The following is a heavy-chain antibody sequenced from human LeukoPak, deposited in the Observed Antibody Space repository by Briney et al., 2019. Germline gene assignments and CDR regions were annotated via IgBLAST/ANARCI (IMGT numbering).Heavy chain of an antibody. Sequence: GGSLRLSCAASGFTFSNYAMSWVRQAPGKGLEWVSAISGSGGSTYYADSVKGRFAISRDNSKNTLNLQMDSLRAEDTAVYYCAKDLVVSLSGAFDIWGQGTMVTVSS. CDR3: AKDLVVSLSGAFDI. V-gene: IGHV3-23*01. CDR1: GFTFSNYA. D-gene: IGHD2-15*01. J-gene: IGHJ3*02. CDR2: ISGSGGST.